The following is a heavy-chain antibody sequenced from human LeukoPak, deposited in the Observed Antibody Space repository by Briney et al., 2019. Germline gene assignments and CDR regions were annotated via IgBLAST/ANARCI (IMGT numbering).Heavy chain of an antibody. CDR2: LKQDGSEK. CDR1: GFTFSSYC. J-gene: IGHJ4*02. Sequence: GGSVRLSCAASGFTFSSYCMSWVRQAPGKGLEWVANLKQDGSEKYYVDSVKGRFTISRDNAKNSLYLQMNSLRAEDTAVYYCARDPRLGSGYYSYFDYWGQGTLVTVSS. D-gene: IGHD3-22*01. CDR3: ARDPRLGSGYYSYFDY. V-gene: IGHV3-7*01.